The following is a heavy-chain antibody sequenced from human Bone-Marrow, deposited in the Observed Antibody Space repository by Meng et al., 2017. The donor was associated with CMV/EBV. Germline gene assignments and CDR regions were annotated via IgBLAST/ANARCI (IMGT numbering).Heavy chain of an antibody. J-gene: IGHJ5*02. CDR2: IYYSGST. Sequence: SETLSLTCTVSGGSISSYYWSWIRQPPGKGLEWIGYIYYSGSTNYNPSLKSRVTISVDTSKNQFSLKLSSVTAADTAVYCCARGGVVVVPAATNWFDPWGQGTLATVSS. CDR1: GGSISSYY. V-gene: IGHV4-59*01. CDR3: ARGGVVVVPAATNWFDP. D-gene: IGHD2-2*01.